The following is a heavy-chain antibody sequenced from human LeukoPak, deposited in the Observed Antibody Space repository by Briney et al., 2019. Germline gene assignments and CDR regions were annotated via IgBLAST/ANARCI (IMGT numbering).Heavy chain of an antibody. J-gene: IGHJ5*02. V-gene: IGHV4-30-2*01. CDR3: ATTVYNWFDP. CDR2: IYHSGST. CDR1: GGSISSGGYS. D-gene: IGHD4-11*01. Sequence: SQTLSLTYAVSGGSISSGGYSWSWIRQPPGKGLEWIGYIYHSGSTYYNPSLKSRVTISVDRSKNQFSLKLSSVTAADTAVYYCATTVYNWFDPWGQGTLVTVSS.